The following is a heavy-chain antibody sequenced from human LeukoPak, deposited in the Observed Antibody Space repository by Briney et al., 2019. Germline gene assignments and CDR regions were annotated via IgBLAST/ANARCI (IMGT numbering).Heavy chain of an antibody. CDR1: GYTFTGYY. CDR3: ARAEHVTIFGVVIESNFDY. Sequence: APLKISSKASGYTFTGYYMHCVCHAPGHRLVCVGWINPNTGVTNDAQQFQGRVTMTRDTSISTAYMELSRLRSDDTAVYYCARAEHVTIFGVVIESNFDYWGQGTLVTVSS. D-gene: IGHD3-3*01. J-gene: IGHJ4*02. V-gene: IGHV1-2*02. CDR2: INPNTGVT.